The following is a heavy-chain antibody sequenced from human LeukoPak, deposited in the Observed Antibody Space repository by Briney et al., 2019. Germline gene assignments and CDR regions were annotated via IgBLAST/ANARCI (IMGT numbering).Heavy chain of an antibody. V-gene: IGHV3-21*01. J-gene: IGHJ4*02. CDR1: GFTFSSYS. CDR3: VREDGIVGATSAFDY. Sequence: GGSLRLSCAASGFTFSSYSMNWVRQAPGKGLEWVSSINGRSNYMYYADSVKGRFTISRDNAKNSLYLQMNSLRAEDTAVYYCVREDGIVGATSAFDYWGQGTLVTVSS. CDR2: INGRSNYM. D-gene: IGHD1-26*01.